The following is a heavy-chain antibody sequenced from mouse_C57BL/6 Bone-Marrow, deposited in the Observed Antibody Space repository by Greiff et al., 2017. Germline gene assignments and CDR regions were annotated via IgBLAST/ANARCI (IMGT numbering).Heavy chain of an antibody. Sequence: VKLMESGAELARPGASVKLSCKASGYTFTSYGISWVKQRTGQGLEWIGEIYPRSGNTYYNEKFKGKATLTADKSSSTAYMELRSLTSEDSAVYFCALVYYSNYDDWGQGTTLTVSS. V-gene: IGHV1-81*01. CDR2: IYPRSGNT. CDR1: GYTFTSYG. D-gene: IGHD2-5*01. J-gene: IGHJ2*01. CDR3: ALVYYSNYDD.